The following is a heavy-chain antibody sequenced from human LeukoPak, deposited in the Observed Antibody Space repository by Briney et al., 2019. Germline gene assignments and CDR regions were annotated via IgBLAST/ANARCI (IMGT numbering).Heavy chain of an antibody. J-gene: IGHJ5*02. CDR2: ISSGGSST. Sequence: GGSLLLSCGASGFAFSNNAMNWGRQTPGKGLEGVSTISSGGSSTYYADAVKGRFTISRDNSKSTLFLQMSSLRAEDAAVYYCAKDMDSMMVIFNPTWGQGTLVTVSS. CDR1: GFAFSNNA. V-gene: IGHV3-23*01. D-gene: IGHD2-21*01. CDR3: AKDMDSMMVIFNPT.